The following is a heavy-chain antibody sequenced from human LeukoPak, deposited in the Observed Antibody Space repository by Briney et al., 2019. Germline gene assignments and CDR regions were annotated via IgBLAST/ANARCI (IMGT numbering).Heavy chain of an antibody. J-gene: IGHJ6*02. CDR3: ARVVFEDGMDV. CDR2: ISSSSSYI. V-gene: IGHV3-21*01. D-gene: IGHD3-10*02. Sequence: GGSLRLSCAASGFTFSSYSMNWVRQAPGKGLEWVSSISSSSSYIYYADSVKGRFTISRDNAKNSLYLQMNSLRAEDTAVYYCARVVFEDGMDVWGQGTTVTVSS. CDR1: GFTFSSYS.